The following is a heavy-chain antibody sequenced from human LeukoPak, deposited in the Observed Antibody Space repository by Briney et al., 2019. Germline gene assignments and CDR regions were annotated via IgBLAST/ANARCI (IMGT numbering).Heavy chain of an antibody. CDR2: IYYSGSP. V-gene: IGHV4-39*01. J-gene: IGHJ5*02. D-gene: IGHD3-10*01. Sequence: PSETLSLTCTVSGGSISSSSYHWGWIRQPPGKGLEWIGTIYYSGSPYYNPSLKSRVTISVDTSKKQFSLKLSSVTAADTAVYYCARHVGFITMVRGVINNNWFDPWGQGTLVTVSS. CDR3: ARHVGFITMVRGVINNNWFDP. CDR1: GGSISSSSYH.